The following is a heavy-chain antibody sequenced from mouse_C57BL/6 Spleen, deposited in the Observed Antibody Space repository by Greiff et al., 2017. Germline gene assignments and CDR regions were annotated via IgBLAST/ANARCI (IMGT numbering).Heavy chain of an antibody. CDR1: GYTFTSYW. D-gene: IGHD2-1*01. Sequence: QVQLQQSGAELVMPGASVKLSCKASGYTFTSYWMHWVKQRPGQGLEWIGEIDPSDSYTNYNQKFKGKSTLTVDKSSSPAYIQLSSLTSEDAAVYYCARRGNSYAMDYWGQGTSVTASS. J-gene: IGHJ4*01. CDR3: ARRGNSYAMDY. CDR2: IDPSDSYT. V-gene: IGHV1-69*01.